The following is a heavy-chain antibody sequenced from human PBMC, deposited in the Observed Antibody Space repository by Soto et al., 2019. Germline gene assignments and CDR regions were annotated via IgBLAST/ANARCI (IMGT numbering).Heavy chain of an antibody. D-gene: IGHD1-26*01. CDR1: GFTFSSYA. CDR2: ISGSGDST. CDR3: ARRGSGSYYDY. J-gene: IGHJ4*02. Sequence: EVQLLESGGGLVQPGGSLRLSCAASGFTFSSYAMRWVRQAPVKGLEWVSAISGSGDSTYYADSVKGRFTISRDNPKNTLYLQMNSLRAEDTAVYYCARRGSGSYYDYWGQGTLVTVSS. V-gene: IGHV3-23*01.